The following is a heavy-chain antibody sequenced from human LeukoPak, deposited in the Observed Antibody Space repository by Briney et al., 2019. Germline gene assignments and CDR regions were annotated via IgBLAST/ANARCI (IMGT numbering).Heavy chain of an antibody. V-gene: IGHV3-21*05. CDR3: VSGMRVGPCI. CDR1: EFTFSDYT. J-gene: IGHJ4*02. Sequence: GGSLRLSCAGAEFTFSDYTMNWVRQAPGKGLEWVSYISPDSTEIYYADSVKGRFTISRDNAKNSLYLQMNSLRAEDTAVYYCVSGMRVGPCIWGQGTLVTVSS. CDR2: ISPDSTEI. D-gene: IGHD1-26*01.